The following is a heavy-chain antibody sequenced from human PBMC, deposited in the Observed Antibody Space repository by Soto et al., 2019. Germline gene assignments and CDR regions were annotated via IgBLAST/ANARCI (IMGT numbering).Heavy chain of an antibody. Sequence: PGGSLRLSCAASGFTFSSYDMHWVRQATGKGLEWVSAIGTAGDTYYPGSVKGRFTISRENAKNSLYLQMNSLRAGDTAVYYCARAGSGWAFDYWGQGTLVTVAS. D-gene: IGHD6-19*01. CDR3: ARAGSGWAFDY. V-gene: IGHV3-13*01. J-gene: IGHJ4*02. CDR2: IGTAGDT. CDR1: GFTFSSYD.